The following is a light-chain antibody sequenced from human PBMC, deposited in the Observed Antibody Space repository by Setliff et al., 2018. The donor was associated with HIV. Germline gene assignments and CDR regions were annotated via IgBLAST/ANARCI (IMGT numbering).Light chain of an antibody. CDR2: KVS. Sequence: DIQMTQSPSTLSASVGDRVTITCRASQSIDNWLAWYQQKPGKAPKLLIYKVSRLQTGVPSRFSGSGSGTEFTLTISSLQPDDFATFYCQQYHTYGWTFGQGTKVDIK. CDR1: QSIDNW. J-gene: IGKJ1*01. V-gene: IGKV1-5*03. CDR3: QQYHTYGWT.